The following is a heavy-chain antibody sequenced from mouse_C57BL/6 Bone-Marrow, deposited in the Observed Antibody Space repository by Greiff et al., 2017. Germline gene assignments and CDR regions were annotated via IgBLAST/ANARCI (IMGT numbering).Heavy chain of an antibody. CDR3: ATGFYWYFDV. D-gene: IGHD4-1*01. CDR2: INPYNGGT. V-gene: IGHV1-19*01. Sequence: EVKLQESGPVLVKPGASVKMSCKASGYTFTDYYMNWVKQSHGKSLEWIGVINPYNGGTSYNQKFKGKATLTVDKSSSTAYMELNSLTSEDSAVXYCATGFYWYFDVWGTGTTVTVSS. CDR1: GYTFTDYY. J-gene: IGHJ1*03.